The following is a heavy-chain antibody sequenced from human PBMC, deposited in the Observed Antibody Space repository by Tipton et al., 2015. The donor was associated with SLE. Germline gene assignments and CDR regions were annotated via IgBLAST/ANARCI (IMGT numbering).Heavy chain of an antibody. V-gene: IGHV4-4*07. CDR3: ARPIAAAGPDDAFDI. D-gene: IGHD6-13*01. CDR1: GGSISSYY. Sequence: TLSLTCTVSGGSISSYYWSWIRQPAGEGLEWIGRVYVSGRTNYNPSLRSRVTISVDTSKNQFSLKLSSVTAADTAVYYCARPIAAAGPDDAFDIWGQGTMVTVSS. CDR2: VYVSGRT. J-gene: IGHJ3*02.